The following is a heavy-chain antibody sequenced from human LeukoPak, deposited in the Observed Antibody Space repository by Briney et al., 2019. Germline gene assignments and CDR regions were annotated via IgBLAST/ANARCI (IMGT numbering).Heavy chain of an antibody. J-gene: IGHJ6*02. CDR3: SRNKAITAFFGMDV. V-gene: IGHV3-30*03. D-gene: IGHD2/OR15-2a*01. CDR1: GFTFSSYS. CDR2: ISYGGSYK. Sequence: GGSLRLSCAATGFTFSSYSMNWVRQAPGKGLEWVAVISYGGSYKHHADSLRGRCTISRDNSRDTLYLQINSLRPEDTALYYCSRNKAITAFFGMDVWGQGTTVIVSS.